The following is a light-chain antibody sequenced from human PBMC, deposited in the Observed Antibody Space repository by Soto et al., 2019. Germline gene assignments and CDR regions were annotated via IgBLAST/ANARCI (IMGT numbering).Light chain of an antibody. CDR3: CSYAGSYTLV. J-gene: IGLJ2*01. CDR2: DVS. CDR1: SSDVGGYNY. V-gene: IGLV2-11*01. Sequence: QSALTQPRSVSGSPGQSVTISCTGTSSDVGGYNYVSWYQQHPGKAPKLMIYDVSKRPSGVPDHLSGSKSGNTASLTFSGLQAEDEADYYCCSYAGSYTLVVGGGTKVTV.